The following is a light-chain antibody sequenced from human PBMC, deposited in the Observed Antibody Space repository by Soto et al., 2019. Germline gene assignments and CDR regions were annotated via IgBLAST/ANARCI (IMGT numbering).Light chain of an antibody. CDR1: QSVTNNY. CDR3: QQYVAPPPYT. J-gene: IGKJ2*01. Sequence: ENVLTQSPGTLSLSPGERATLSCRASQSVTNNYLAWYQQKPGQAPRLLIYGASSRATGIQDRFSGSGSATDFTLTISRVEPEDFAMYYCQQYVAPPPYTFGQGTRLEIK. CDR2: GAS. V-gene: IGKV3-20*01.